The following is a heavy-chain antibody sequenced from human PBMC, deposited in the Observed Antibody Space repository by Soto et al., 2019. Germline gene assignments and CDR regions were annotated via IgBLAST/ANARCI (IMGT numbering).Heavy chain of an antibody. CDR1: GFTFSSYG. CDR3: AKDYSSGWFVGRYYYYGMDV. CDR2: ISYDGSNK. V-gene: IGHV3-30*18. D-gene: IGHD6-19*01. J-gene: IGHJ6*02. Sequence: TGGFLRLSCAASGFTFSSYGMHWVRQAPGKGLEWVAVISYDGSNKYYADSVKGRFTISRDNSKNTLYLQMNSLRAEDTAVYYCAKDYSSGWFVGRYYYYGMDVWGQGTTVTVSS.